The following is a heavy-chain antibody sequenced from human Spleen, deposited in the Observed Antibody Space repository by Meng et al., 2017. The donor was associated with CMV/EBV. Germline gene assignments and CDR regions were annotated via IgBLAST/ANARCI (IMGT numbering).Heavy chain of an antibody. J-gene: IGHJ6*02. V-gene: IGHV4-34*01. CDR1: GGSFSGYY. Sequence: SETLSLTCAVYGGSFSGYYWSWIRQPPGKGLEWIGEINHSGSTNYNPSLKSRVTISVDTSKYQFSLKLSSVTAADTAVYYCASPSGRVRARPYNYYYYGMDVWGQGTTVTVSS. CDR2: INHSGST. CDR3: ASPSGRVRARPYNYYYYGMDV. D-gene: IGHD6-6*01.